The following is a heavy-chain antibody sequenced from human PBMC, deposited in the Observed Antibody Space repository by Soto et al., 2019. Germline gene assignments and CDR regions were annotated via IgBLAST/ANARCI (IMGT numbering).Heavy chain of an antibody. J-gene: IGHJ5*02. D-gene: IGHD3-16*02. CDR2: MNPGSGNT. CDR1: EYTFTNYE. CDR3: ARMAASVSLNWFDP. Sequence: QVQLVQSGAEVKKPGASVKVSCKASEYTFTNYEINWVRQATGQGLEWMGWMNPGSGNTGYAHKLQGRVTMTRNISISTAYMELSRLGSDDTAIYYCARMAASVSLNWFDPWGQGTLVTVSS. V-gene: IGHV1-8*01.